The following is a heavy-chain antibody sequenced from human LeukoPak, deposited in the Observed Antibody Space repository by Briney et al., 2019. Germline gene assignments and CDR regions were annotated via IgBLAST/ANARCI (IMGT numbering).Heavy chain of an antibody. CDR1: GYSISSGYY. CDR2: IYHSGST. Sequence: SETLSLTCTVSGYSISSGYYWGWIRQPPGKGLEWIGSIYHSGSTYYNPSLKSLVTISVGTSKSQFSLKLSSVTAADTAVCYCARAYYDYVWGSYRVNLFDYWGQGTLVTVSS. V-gene: IGHV4-38-2*02. CDR3: ARAYYDYVWGSYRVNLFDY. J-gene: IGHJ4*02. D-gene: IGHD3-16*02.